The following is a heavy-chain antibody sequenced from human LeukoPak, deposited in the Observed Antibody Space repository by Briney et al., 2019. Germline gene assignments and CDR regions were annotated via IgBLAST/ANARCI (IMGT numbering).Heavy chain of an antibody. V-gene: IGHV3-73*01. J-gene: IGHJ4*02. CDR1: GFTFSGSA. CDR2: IRSKANSYAT. D-gene: IGHD2-2*01. Sequence: PGGSLKLSCAASGFTFSGSAMHWVRQASGKGLEWVGRIRSKANSYATAYAASVKGRFTISRDDSKNTAYLRMNSLKTEDTAVYYCTRGWGVPAAKGYFDYWGQGTLVTVSS. CDR3: TRGWGVPAAKGYFDY.